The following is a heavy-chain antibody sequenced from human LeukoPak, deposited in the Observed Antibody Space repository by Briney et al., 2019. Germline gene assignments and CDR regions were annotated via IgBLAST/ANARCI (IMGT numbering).Heavy chain of an antibody. J-gene: IGHJ4*02. V-gene: IGHV1-18*01. CDR3: ASVRDGYNSLLDY. CDR2: ISAYNGNT. D-gene: IGHD5-24*01. CDR1: GYTFTSYG. Sequence: ASVKVSCKASGYTFTSYGISWVRQAPGQGLEWMGWISAYNGNTNYAQKLQGRVTMTTDTSTSTAYMELRRLRADDTAVYYCASVRDGYNSLLDYWGQGTLVTVSS.